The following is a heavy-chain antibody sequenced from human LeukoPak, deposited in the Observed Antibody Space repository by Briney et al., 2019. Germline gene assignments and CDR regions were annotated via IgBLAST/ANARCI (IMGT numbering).Heavy chain of an antibody. CDR1: GFTFSSYT. J-gene: IGHJ6*02. Sequence: GGSLRLSCAASGFTFSSYTMSWVRQAPGKGLEWVSTITTSDGNTYYADSVKGRFTVSRDNSKNTLYLQMNSLRAEDTAVYYCAKAFYSSSWYEDYYYGMDVWGQGTTVTVSS. D-gene: IGHD6-13*01. CDR2: ITTSDGNT. V-gene: IGHV3-23*01. CDR3: AKAFYSSSWYEDYYYGMDV.